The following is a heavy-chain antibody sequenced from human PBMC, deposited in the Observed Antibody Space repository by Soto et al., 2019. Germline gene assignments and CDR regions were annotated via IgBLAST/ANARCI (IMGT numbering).Heavy chain of an antibody. D-gene: IGHD1-7*01. Sequence: GGSLRLSCAASGFTFSNYAMSWVRQAPGKGLEWVSTISGSAGSTYYADSVKGRFTISRDNSKNTLYLQMNSLSAEDTAVYHCSNRGLISGTTNYWGQGTLVTVSS. CDR1: GFTFSNYA. V-gene: IGHV3-23*01. J-gene: IGHJ4*02. CDR2: ISGSAGST. CDR3: SNRGLISGTTNY.